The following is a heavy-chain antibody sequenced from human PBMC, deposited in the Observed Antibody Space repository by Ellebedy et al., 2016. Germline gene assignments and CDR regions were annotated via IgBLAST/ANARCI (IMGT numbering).Heavy chain of an antibody. J-gene: IGHJ4*02. CDR3: ARAGAEVTIVLDQ. D-gene: IGHD3-16*02. CDR2: ISAKNGDT. Sequence: ASVKVSCKASGYTFVDYGVSWARQAPGQGLEWMGWISAKNGDTNYAQKFQDRVTMSTDTSTGTAYMEARSLRSDDMAVYYCARAGAEVTIVLDQWGQGTLVIVSS. CDR1: GYTFVDYG. V-gene: IGHV1-18*03.